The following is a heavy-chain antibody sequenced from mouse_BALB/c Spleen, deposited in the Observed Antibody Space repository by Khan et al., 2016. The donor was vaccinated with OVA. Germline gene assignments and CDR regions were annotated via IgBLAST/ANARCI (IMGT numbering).Heavy chain of an antibody. V-gene: IGHV3-8*02. CDR1: GDSITRGY. CDR3: ACELRGFAY. Sequence: EVQLQESGPSLVKPSQTLSLTCSVTGDSITRGYWNWIRKFPGNKLDYMGYISYSGNTYCNPSLKSRISITRDTSKNQYYLQLNSVTTEDTATYYCACELRGFAYWGQGTLVTFSA. D-gene: IGHD1-1*01. CDR2: ISYSGNT. J-gene: IGHJ3*01.